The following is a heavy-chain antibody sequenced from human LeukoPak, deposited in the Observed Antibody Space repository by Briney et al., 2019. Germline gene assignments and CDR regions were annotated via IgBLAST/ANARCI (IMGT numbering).Heavy chain of an antibody. J-gene: IGHJ4*02. CDR2: ISFDVSNN. D-gene: IGHD5-12*01. V-gene: IGHV3-30*18. CDR1: GFTFSSYG. Sequence: GGSLRLSCAASGFTFSSYGMHWVRQAPGKGLEWVAVISFDVSNNYYADSVKGRFTISRDNSKNTLYLQMNSLRAEDTAVYYCANSRGFEYYFDYWGQGTLVTVSS. CDR3: ANSRGFEYYFDY.